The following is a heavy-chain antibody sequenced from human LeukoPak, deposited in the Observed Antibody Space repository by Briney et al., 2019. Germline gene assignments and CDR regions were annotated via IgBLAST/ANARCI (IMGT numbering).Heavy chain of an antibody. Sequence: ASVKVSCKASGYSFTDYAMHWVRQAPGQRLEWMGWINAANGSTKYSQKFQGRVTITRDTSASTAYMELSSLRSEDTAVYYCARDIGSSGWYRFFDYWGQGTLVTVSS. CDR3: ARDIGSSGWYRFFDY. CDR1: GYSFTDYA. D-gene: IGHD6-19*01. V-gene: IGHV1-3*01. J-gene: IGHJ4*02. CDR2: INAANGST.